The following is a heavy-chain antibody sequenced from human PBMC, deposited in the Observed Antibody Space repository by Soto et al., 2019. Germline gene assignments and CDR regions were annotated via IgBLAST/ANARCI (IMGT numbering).Heavy chain of an antibody. CDR3: ARAYRNVFDY. CDR2: INQDGSEK. V-gene: IGHV3-7*04. CDR1: GFTFSAYW. D-gene: IGHD2-2*02. J-gene: IGHJ4*02. Sequence: EGQLVESGGDLVQPGGSLRLSCAASGFTFSAYWMIWVRQAPRKGLEWMTSINQDGSEKYYADSVKGRFTISRDNDKNTLDLQVTSVRAEATAVYYCARAYRNVFDYWGQGTMVTVSS.